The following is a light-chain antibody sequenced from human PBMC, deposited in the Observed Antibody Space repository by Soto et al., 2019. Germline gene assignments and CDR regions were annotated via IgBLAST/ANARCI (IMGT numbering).Light chain of an antibody. CDR1: SSDVGGYNY. Sequence: QSVLTQPASVSGSPGQSITISCTGTSSDVGGYNYVSWYQLHPGKAPKLMIYEVSDRPSGVSNRFSGSKSGNTASLTISGLQAEDEADYYCSSYTISSTYGFGTGARSPS. CDR3: SSYTISSTYG. J-gene: IGLJ1*01. V-gene: IGLV2-14*01. CDR2: EVS.